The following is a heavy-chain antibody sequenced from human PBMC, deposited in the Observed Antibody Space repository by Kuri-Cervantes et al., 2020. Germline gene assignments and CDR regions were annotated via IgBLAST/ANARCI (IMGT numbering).Heavy chain of an antibody. D-gene: IGHD3-10*01. V-gene: IGHV3-23*01. CDR1: GFTFSSHA. J-gene: IGHJ6*02. Sequence: SLHISCAASGFTFSSHAMSWVRQPPGKGLERVSAISGSGGSTYYADSVKGRFTISRDNSKNTLYLQMNSLRAEDTAVYYCAVRRSPDLRNYYYAMDVWGQRTTVTVSS. CDR2: ISGSGGST. CDR3: AVRRSPDLRNYYYAMDV.